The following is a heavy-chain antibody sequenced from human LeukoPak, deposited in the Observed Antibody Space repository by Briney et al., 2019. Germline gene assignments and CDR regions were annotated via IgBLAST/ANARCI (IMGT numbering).Heavy chain of an antibody. J-gene: IGHJ4*02. CDR3: ATLPEGSTLVRGVAFDY. D-gene: IGHD3-10*01. Sequence: GGSLRLSCTASGFTFNTYSLNWVRQAPGKGLQWVSYISTGSSTTYYADSVKGRFTISRDNAKNSLYLQMNSLTEEDTAVYYCATLPEGSTLVRGVAFDYWGQGILVTV. V-gene: IGHV3-48*02. CDR2: ISTGSSTT. CDR1: GFTFNTYS.